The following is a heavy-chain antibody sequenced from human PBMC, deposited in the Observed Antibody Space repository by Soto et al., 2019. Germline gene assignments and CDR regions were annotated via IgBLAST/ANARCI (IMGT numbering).Heavy chain of an antibody. CDR2: IYYSGST. V-gene: IGHV4-31*03. CDR1: GGSISSGGYY. J-gene: IGHJ6*02. Sequence: SETLSLTCTVSGGSISSGGYYWSWIRQHPGKGLEWIGYIYYSGSTYYNPSLKSRVTISVDTSTNQFSLTLIAVTAADTAVYYCARVISSHPPSCGYYYGLGDYYYYGMEVWGQGTTVTVAS. D-gene: IGHD3-22*01. CDR3: ARVISSHPPSCGYYYGLGDYYYYGMEV.